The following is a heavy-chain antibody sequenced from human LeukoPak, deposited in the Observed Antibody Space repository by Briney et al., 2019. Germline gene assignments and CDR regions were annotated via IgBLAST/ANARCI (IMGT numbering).Heavy chain of an antibody. D-gene: IGHD3-9*01. CDR1: GYTFTSYA. CDR2: INTNTGNP. Sequence: GASVKVSCKASGYTFTSYAMNWVRQAPGQGLEWMGWINTNTGNPTYAQGFTGRFVFSLDTSVSTAYLQISSLKAEDIAVYYCARDPYDILTGYQLYYFDYWGQGTLVTVSS. CDR3: ARDPYDILTGYQLYYFDY. V-gene: IGHV7-4-1*02. J-gene: IGHJ4*02.